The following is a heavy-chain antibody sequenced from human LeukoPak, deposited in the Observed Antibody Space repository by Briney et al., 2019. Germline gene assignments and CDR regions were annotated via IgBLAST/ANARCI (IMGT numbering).Heavy chain of an antibody. V-gene: IGHV3-11*01. D-gene: IGHD2-2*01. Sequence: GGSLRLSCAASGFTFSDNYMSWIRQAPGKGLEWVSYISSSGSTIYYADSVKGRFTISRDNAKNSLYLQMNSLRAEDTAVYYCARVVVPAITPPDYWGQGTLVTVSS. CDR3: ARVVVPAITPPDY. CDR2: ISSSGSTI. CDR1: GFTFSDNY. J-gene: IGHJ4*02.